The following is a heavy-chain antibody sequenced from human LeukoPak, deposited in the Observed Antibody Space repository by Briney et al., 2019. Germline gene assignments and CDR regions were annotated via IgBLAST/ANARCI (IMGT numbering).Heavy chain of an antibody. Sequence: SETLSLTCAVSGGSISSGGYSWSWIRQPAGKGLEWIGRIYTSGSTYYNPSLKSRVTISVDTSKNQSSLKLSSVTAADTAVYYCARAPYVPSSYYYYYMDVWGKGTTVTVSS. V-gene: IGHV4-30-4*07. CDR1: GGSISSGGYS. D-gene: IGHD6-6*01. J-gene: IGHJ6*03. CDR3: ARAPYVPSSYYYYYMDV. CDR2: IYTSGST.